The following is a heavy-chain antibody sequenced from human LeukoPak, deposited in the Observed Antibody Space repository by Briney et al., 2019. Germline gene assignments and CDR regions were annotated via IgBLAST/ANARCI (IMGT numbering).Heavy chain of an antibody. V-gene: IGHV4-34*01. CDR3: ARWGDIVVVPAAHKDWFDP. CDR2: INHSGST. J-gene: IGHJ5*02. CDR1: GGSFSGYY. D-gene: IGHD2-2*01. Sequence: SETLSLTCAVYGGSFSGYYWSWIRQPPGKGLEWIGEINHSGSTNYNPSLKNRVTISVDTSKNQFSLKLSSATAADTAVYYCARWGDIVVVPAAHKDWFDPWGQGPWSPSPQ.